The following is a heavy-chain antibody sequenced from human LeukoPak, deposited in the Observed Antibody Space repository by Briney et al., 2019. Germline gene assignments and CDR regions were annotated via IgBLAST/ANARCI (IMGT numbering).Heavy chain of an antibody. CDR2: IYYSGST. D-gene: IGHD1-26*01. V-gene: IGHV4-31*03. CDR1: GGSISSGDYY. Sequence: PSETLSLTCTVSGGSISSGDYYWSWIRQHPGKGLEWIGYIYYSGSTYYNPSLKSRVTISVDTSKNQFSLKLSSVTAADTAVYYCAREEVVGGVPCSFDYWGQGTLVTVSS. J-gene: IGHJ4*02. CDR3: AREEVVGGVPCSFDY.